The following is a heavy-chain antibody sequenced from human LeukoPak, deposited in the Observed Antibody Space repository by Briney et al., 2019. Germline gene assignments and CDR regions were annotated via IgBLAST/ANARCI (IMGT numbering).Heavy chain of an antibody. CDR1: GGSISSSSYY. Sequence: PSETLSLTCTVSGGSISSSSYYWGWIRQPPGKGLEWIGSICYSGSTYYNPSLKSRVTISVDTSKNQFSLKLSSVTAADTAVYYCARHGDGYNYVTLASPINYWGQGTLVTVSS. J-gene: IGHJ4*02. CDR2: ICYSGST. D-gene: IGHD5-24*01. CDR3: ARHGDGYNYVTLASPINY. V-gene: IGHV4-39*01.